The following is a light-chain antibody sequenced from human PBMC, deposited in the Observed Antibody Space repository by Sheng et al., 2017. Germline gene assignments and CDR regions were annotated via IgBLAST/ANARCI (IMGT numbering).Light chain of an antibody. CDR2: LGS. CDR1: QSLLHSNGYNY. J-gene: IGKJ1*01. Sequence: DIVMTQSPLSLPVTPGEPASISCRSSQSLLHSNGYNYLDWYLQKPGQSPQLLIYLGSNRDSGVPDRFSGSGSGTDFTLKISRVEAEDVGVYYCMQGTHWPRTFGQGTKVEIK. V-gene: IGKV2-28*01. CDR3: MQGTHWPRT.